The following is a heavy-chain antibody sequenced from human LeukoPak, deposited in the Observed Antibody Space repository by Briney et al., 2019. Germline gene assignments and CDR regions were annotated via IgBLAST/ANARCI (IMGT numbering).Heavy chain of an antibody. D-gene: IGHD1-14*01. V-gene: IGHV4-59*08. Sequence: SETLSLTCTVSGGSIRSYYWSWIRQPPGKGLEWIGYIYHSGNTNYKPSLRSRVTISVYTPKNKFSLRLSSVTAADTAVYYCARHRSFNLFDYWGQGTLVTVSS. CDR3: ARHRSFNLFDY. CDR1: GGSIRSYY. CDR2: IYHSGNT. J-gene: IGHJ4*02.